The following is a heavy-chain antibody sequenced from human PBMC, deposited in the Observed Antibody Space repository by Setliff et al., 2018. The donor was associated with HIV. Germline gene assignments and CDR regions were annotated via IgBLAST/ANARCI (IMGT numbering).Heavy chain of an antibody. Sequence: PSETLSLTCTVSGGSITRTPYYWGWIRQPPGKGLEWIGSIYHTGITYDNPSLTSRVTISVDTYKNQFSLKLSSVTAADTAVYYCARVRYYDSSGYYPPYDAFDIWGQGTMVTVSS. V-gene: IGHV4-39*07. J-gene: IGHJ3*02. CDR2: IYHTGIT. D-gene: IGHD3-22*01. CDR3: ARVRYYDSSGYYPPYDAFDI. CDR1: GGSITRTPYY.